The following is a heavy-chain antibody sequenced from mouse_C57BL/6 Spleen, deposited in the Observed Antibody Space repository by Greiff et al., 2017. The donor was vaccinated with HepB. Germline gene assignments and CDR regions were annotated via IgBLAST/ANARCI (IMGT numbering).Heavy chain of an antibody. Sequence: LVESGAELARPGASVKLSCKASGYTFTSYGISWVKQRTGQGLEWIGEIYPRSGNTYYNEKFKGKATLTADKSSSTAYMELRSLTSEDSAVYFCARAEYYGSSAWFAYWGQGTLVTVSA. V-gene: IGHV1-81*01. CDR2: IYPRSGNT. CDR1: GYTFTSYG. J-gene: IGHJ3*01. CDR3: ARAEYYGSSAWFAY. D-gene: IGHD1-1*01.